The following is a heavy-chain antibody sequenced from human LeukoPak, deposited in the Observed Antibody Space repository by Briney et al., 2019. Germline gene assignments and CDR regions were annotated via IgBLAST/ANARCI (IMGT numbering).Heavy chain of an antibody. J-gene: IGHJ4*02. CDR3: AKDVGGFYGTGSYGY. Sequence: GGSLRVSCAASGFSFNTYAMSWVRQAPGKGLEWVSGISGNGGITNYADSVKGRFTISRDNSKNTVYLQMNSLRAEDTAVYYCAKDVGGFYGTGSYGYWGQGTLVTVSS. D-gene: IGHD3-10*01. CDR1: GFSFNTYA. CDR2: ISGNGGIT. V-gene: IGHV3-23*01.